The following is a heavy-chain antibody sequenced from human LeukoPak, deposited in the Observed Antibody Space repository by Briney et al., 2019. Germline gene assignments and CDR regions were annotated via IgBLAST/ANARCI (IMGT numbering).Heavy chain of an antibody. CDR1: GYTFTGYY. D-gene: IGHD2-15*01. J-gene: IGHJ5*02. V-gene: IGHV1-2*02. CDR3: ARDIGDCSGGSCFDWFAP. Sequence: ASVKVSCKASGYTFTGYYMHWGRQAPGQGLEWMGWINPNSGGTNYAQKFQGRVTMTRDTSISTAYMELSRLRSDDTAVYYCARDIGDCSGGSCFDWFAPWGQGTLVTVSS. CDR2: INPNSGGT.